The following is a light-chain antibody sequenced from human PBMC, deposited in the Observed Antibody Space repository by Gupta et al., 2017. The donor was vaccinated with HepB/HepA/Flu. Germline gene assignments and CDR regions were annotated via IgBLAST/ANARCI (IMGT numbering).Light chain of an antibody. J-gene: IGLJ3*02. CDR3: QSFDNSLGGSRV. CDR2: NNF. CDR1: NSNIGANYD. Sequence: SVLTKPPSVSGAPGQSVTISSTGSNSNIGANYDVQWYQQLQGTAPRLLISNNFDRPPGVPDRFSSSKSGTSASLAITGLQAEDEGDYYCQSFDNSLGGSRVFGGGTKVTVL. V-gene: IGLV1-40*01.